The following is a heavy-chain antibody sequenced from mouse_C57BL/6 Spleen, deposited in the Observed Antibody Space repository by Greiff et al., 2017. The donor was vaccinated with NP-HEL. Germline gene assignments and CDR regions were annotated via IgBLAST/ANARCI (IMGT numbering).Heavy chain of an antibody. D-gene: IGHD4-1*02. CDR1: GYTFTSYW. CDR2: IDPSDSET. J-gene: IGHJ4*01. CDR3: ASSTGTRDYYAMDY. V-gene: IGHV1-52*01. Sequence: QVQLQQPGAELVRPGSSVKLSCKASGYTFTSYWMHWVKQRPIQGLEWIGNIDPSDSETHYNQKFKDKATLTVDKSSSTAYMQLSSLTSEDSAVYYCASSTGTRDYYAMDYWGQGTSVTVSS.